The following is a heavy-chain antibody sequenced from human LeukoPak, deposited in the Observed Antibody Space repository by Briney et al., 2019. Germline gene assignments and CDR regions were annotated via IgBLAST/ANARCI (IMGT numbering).Heavy chain of an antibody. Sequence: GGSLRLSCAASGFTFSSYWMHWVRQVPGKGLVWVSRINTDGTNTTYADSVKGRFTMSRDNAKSRLYLQMNSLSAEDTAVYSCARGYSGTYRVDYWGQGTLVTVSS. CDR3: ARGYSGTYRVDY. CDR1: GFTFSSYW. J-gene: IGHJ4*02. V-gene: IGHV3-74*01. CDR2: INTDGTNT. D-gene: IGHD1-26*01.